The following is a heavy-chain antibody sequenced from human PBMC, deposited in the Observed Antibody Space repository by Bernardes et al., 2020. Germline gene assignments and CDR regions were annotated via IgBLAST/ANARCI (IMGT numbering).Heavy chain of an antibody. CDR3: AKDILESRWAYYYYGMDV. V-gene: IGHV3-9*01. Sequence: GGSLRLSCAASGFTFDDYAMHWVRQAPGKGLEWVSGISWNSGSIGYADSVKGRFTISRDNAKNSLYLQMNSLRAEDTALYYCAKDILESRWAYYYYGMDVWGKGTTVTVSS. J-gene: IGHJ6*04. CDR1: GFTFDDYA. D-gene: IGHD3-3*01. CDR2: ISWNSGSI.